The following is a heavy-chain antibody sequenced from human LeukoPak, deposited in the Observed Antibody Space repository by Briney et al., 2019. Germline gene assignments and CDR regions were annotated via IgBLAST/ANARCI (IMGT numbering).Heavy chain of an antibody. CDR1: GYTFTSYY. CDR2: INPSAGST. D-gene: IGHD1-14*01. V-gene: IGHV1-46*01. J-gene: IGHJ4*02. CDR3: ARFGSRPY. Sequence: GASVKVSCKASGYTFTSYYIHWVRLSPGQGLEWMGIINPSAGSTSYAQKFQGRVTMTRDTSTSTVYMELSSLRSEDTAVYYCARFGSRPYWGQGTLVTVSS.